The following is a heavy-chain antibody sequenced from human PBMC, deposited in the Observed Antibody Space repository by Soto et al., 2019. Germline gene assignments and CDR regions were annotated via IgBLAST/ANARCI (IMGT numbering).Heavy chain of an antibody. V-gene: IGHV4-59*01. J-gene: IGHJ4*02. D-gene: IGHD2-15*01. CDR1: GDSISSYY. Sequence: SETLSLTCTVSGDSISSYYWSWIRRPPGKGLEWIGFVSSNGTTSYSRSLRSRVTMSVDTSTNQFSLNLTSVTAADSAVYYCARTPLIWGQGILGTVAS. CDR2: VSSNGTT. CDR3: ARTPLI.